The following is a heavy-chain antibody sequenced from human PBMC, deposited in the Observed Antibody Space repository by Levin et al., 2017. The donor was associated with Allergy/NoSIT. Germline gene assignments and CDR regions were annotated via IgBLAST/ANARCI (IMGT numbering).Heavy chain of an antibody. Sequence: GGSLRLSCKASGYTFTGYYMHWVRQAPGQGLEWMGWINPNSGGTNYAQKFQGRVTMTRDTSISTAYMELSRLRSDDTAVYYCARDPTVSSIVGEVDYWGQGTLVTVSS. CDR3: ARDPTVSSIVGEVDY. J-gene: IGHJ4*02. CDR1: GYTFTGYY. CDR2: INPNSGGT. V-gene: IGHV1-2*02. D-gene: IGHD1-26*01.